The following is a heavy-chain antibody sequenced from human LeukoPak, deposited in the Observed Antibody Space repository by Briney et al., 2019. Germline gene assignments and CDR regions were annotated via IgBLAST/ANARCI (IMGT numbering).Heavy chain of an antibody. V-gene: IGHV3-30*04. CDR2: ISYDGSNK. J-gene: IGHJ4*02. CDR3: GGVFPYYGGGTLPLTSQKVLVDN. D-gene: IGHD3-10*02. CDR1: GFTFSSYA. Sequence: PGGSLRLSCAASGFTFSSYAMHWVRQAPGKGLEWVAVISYDGSNKYYADSVKGRFTISRDNSKNTLYLQMNSLRAEDTAVYYCGGVFPYYGGGTLPLTSQKVLVDNWGRETLVTVSS.